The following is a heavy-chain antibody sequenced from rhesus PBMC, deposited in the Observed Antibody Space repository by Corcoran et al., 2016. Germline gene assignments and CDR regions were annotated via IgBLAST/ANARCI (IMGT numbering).Heavy chain of an antibody. CDR1: VYTFPSSS. Sequence: QVQLVQSGPEVKTLGASVKLSCKAAVYTFPSSSINWVRQATGRGLEWIGLISTYDGNKGYAQNFQGRVTITTDTSTSTGYMELSSLRSEDTAVYYCTRGGYSNYGRGYFDIWGPGTPITISS. CDR3: TRGGYSNYGRGYFDI. V-gene: IGHV1-1*01. CDR2: ISTYDGNK. D-gene: IGHD4-23*01. J-gene: IGHJ2*01.